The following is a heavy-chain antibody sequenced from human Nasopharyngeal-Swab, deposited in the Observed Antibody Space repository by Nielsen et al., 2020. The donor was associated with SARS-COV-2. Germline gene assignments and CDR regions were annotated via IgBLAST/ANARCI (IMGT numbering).Heavy chain of an antibody. V-gene: IGHV3-7*01. CDR3: AREGVVVPAAILPPFYYFDY. Sequence: WIRQPPGKGLEWVANIKQDGNEKYYVDSVKGRFTISRDNAKNSLYLQMNSLRAEDTAVYYCAREGVVVPAAILPPFYYFDYWGQGTLVTVSS. D-gene: IGHD2-2*02. CDR2: IKQDGNEK. J-gene: IGHJ4*02.